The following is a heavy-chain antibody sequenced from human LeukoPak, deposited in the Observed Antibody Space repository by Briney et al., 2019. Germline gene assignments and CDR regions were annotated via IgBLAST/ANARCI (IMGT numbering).Heavy chain of an antibody. D-gene: IGHD3-10*01. J-gene: IGHJ5*02. CDR1: GYTFTSYG. Sequence: ASVKVSCKASGYTFTSYGISWVRQAPGQGLEWMGWISAYNGNTNYAQKLQGRVTMTTDTSTGTAYMELRSLRSDDTAVYYCARGVLLWFGELVLSDWFDPWGQGTLVTVSS. CDR2: ISAYNGNT. CDR3: ARGVLLWFGELVLSDWFDP. V-gene: IGHV1-18*01.